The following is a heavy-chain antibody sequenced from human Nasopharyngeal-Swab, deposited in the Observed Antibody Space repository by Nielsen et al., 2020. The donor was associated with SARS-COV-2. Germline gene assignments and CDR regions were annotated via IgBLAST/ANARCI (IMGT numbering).Heavy chain of an antibody. D-gene: IGHD6-13*01. J-gene: IGHJ4*02. V-gene: IGHV4-34*01. CDR3: AGESKWYSSSWYDY. CDR2: INHSGST. CDR1: GGSFSGYY. Sequence: SETLSLTCAVYGGSFSGYYWSWIRQPPGKGLEWIGEINHSGSTNYNPSLKSRVTISVDTSKNQFSLKLSSVTAADTAVYYCAGESKWYSSSWYDYWGQGTLVTVSS.